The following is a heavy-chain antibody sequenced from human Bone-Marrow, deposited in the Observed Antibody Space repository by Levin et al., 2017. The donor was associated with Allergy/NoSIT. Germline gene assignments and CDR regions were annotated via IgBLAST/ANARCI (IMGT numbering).Heavy chain of an antibody. CDR3: ARDTSAGGSGWGSLDY. CDR1: GFTFTYYA. CDR2: MSYDGTSK. D-gene: IGHD6-19*01. V-gene: IGHV3-30*01. J-gene: IGHJ4*02. Sequence: RPGGSLRLSCAASGFTFTYYALHWVRQAPGKGLEWVAVMSYDGTSKSNADSVKGRFTISRDSSKNTLYLQMNSLRPEDTAVYYCARDTSAGGSGWGSLDYWGQGTLVTVSS.